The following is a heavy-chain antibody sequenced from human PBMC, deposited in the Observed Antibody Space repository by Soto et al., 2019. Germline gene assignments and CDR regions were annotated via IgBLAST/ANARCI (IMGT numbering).Heavy chain of an antibody. CDR1: GFTFSSYW. J-gene: IGHJ5*02. CDR2: INSDGSST. D-gene: IGHD3-10*01. V-gene: IGHV3-74*01. CDR3: ASWGFVPYPIP. Sequence: PGGSLRLSCAASGFTFSSYWMHWVRQAPGKGLVWVSRINSDGSSTSYADSVKGRFTISRDNAKNTLYLQMNSLRAEDTAVYYCASWGFVPYPIPWGQGTLVTVSS.